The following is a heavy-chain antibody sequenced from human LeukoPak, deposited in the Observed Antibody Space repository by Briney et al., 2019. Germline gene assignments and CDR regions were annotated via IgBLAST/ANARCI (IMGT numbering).Heavy chain of an antibody. Sequence: ASVKVSCKASGYTFTSYDINWVRQATGQGLEWMGWMNPNSGNTGYAQKFQGRVTMTRNTSISTAYMELSSPRSEGTAVYYCARFVGARDFDYWGQGTLVTVSS. CDR1: GYTFTSYD. J-gene: IGHJ4*02. D-gene: IGHD1-26*01. CDR3: ARFVGARDFDY. CDR2: MNPNSGNT. V-gene: IGHV1-8*01.